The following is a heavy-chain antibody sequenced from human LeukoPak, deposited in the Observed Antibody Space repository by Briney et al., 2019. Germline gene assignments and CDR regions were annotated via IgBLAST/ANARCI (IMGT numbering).Heavy chain of an antibody. Sequence: PGASLRLSCAASGFTFSNYWMSWVCRGPGKRLGWVAKIKQDGSETYYVDSVRGRFTISRDNAKKSLYLQMNSLRAEDTAVYYCARDFWGAYRVDYFDYWGQGTLVTVPS. CDR3: ARDFWGAYRVDYFDY. V-gene: IGHV3-7*01. CDR2: IKQDGSET. CDR1: GFTFSNYW. D-gene: IGHD3-3*01. J-gene: IGHJ4*02.